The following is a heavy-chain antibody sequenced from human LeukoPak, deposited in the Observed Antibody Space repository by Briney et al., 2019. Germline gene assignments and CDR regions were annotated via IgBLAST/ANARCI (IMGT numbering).Heavy chain of an antibody. Sequence: GGSLRLSCAASGFTFSSFAMHWVRQAPGKGLEYLSAIYSDGSRTYYADSVKGRFTISKDNSKNTLYFEMSSLRVEDTAVYYCVKSPGSGWPVWGQGTLLTVSS. J-gene: IGHJ4*02. D-gene: IGHD6-19*01. V-gene: IGHV3-64D*06. CDR2: IYSDGSRT. CDR3: VKSPGSGWPV. CDR1: GFTFSSFA.